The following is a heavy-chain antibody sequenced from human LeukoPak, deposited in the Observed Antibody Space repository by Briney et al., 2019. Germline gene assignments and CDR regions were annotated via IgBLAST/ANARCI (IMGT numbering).Heavy chain of an antibody. D-gene: IGHD2-8*01. CDR1: GGSIYSYY. J-gene: IGHJ4*02. Sequence: SETLSLTCTVSGGSIYSYYWSWIRQPAGKGLEWIGRIYTSGSTNYNPSLKSRVTMSVDTSKNQFSLRLTSVTAADTAVYYCARDYKFYCTNGVCYTYYFDYWGQGTLVTVPS. CDR3: ARDYKFYCTNGVCYTYYFDY. CDR2: IYTSGST. V-gene: IGHV4-4*07.